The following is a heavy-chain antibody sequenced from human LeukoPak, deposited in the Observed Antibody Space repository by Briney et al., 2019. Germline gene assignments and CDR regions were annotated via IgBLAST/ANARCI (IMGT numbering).Heavy chain of an antibody. D-gene: IGHD6-19*01. V-gene: IGHV1-58*01. CDR2: IVVGSGNT. CDR1: GFTFTSSA. Sequence: SVKVSCKASGFTFTSSAVQWVRQARGQRLEWIGWIVVGSGNTNYAQKFQERVTITRDMSTSTAYMELSSLRSEDTAVYYCAAPGPEYSSGWYPYCDYWGQGTLVTVSS. CDR3: AAPGPEYSSGWYPYCDY. J-gene: IGHJ4*02.